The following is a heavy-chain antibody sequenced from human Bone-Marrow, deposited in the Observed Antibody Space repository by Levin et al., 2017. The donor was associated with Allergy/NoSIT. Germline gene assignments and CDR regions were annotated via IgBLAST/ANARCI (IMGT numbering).Heavy chain of an antibody. D-gene: IGHD3-9*01. J-gene: IGHJ4*02. CDR3: ARLSLTFYDILTGYYSPIGTFDY. Sequence: SQTLSLPCHVSGGSINSGDSYWSWIRQPPGPGLAWIGYIYYSGSTYYNPSLKSRLTISIDTSKSQFSLQLSSVTAADTAVYYCARLSLTFYDILTGYYSPIGTFDYWGQGTLVTVSS. CDR2: IYYSGST. CDR1: GGSINSGDSY. V-gene: IGHV4-30-4*01.